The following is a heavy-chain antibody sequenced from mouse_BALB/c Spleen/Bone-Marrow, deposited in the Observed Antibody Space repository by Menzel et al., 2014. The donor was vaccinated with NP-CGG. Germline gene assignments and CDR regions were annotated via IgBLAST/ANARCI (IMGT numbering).Heavy chain of an antibody. CDR1: GYACSSSW. CDR2: IFPGDGDT. D-gene: IGHD2-3*01. CDR3: ARSDGYRAMDY. V-gene: IGHV1-82*01. J-gene: IGHJ4*01. Sequence: VQLQQSGPELVKPGASVKISCKASGYACSSSWMNWVKQRPGQGLEWIGRIFPGDGDTYYNGKFKGKATLTADKSSSTAYMQLSSLTSVDSAVYFCARSDGYRAMDYWGQGTSVTVSS.